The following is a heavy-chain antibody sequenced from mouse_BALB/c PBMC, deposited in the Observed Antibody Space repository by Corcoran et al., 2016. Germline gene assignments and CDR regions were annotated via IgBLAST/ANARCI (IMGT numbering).Heavy chain of an antibody. CDR1: GYTFTEHI. CDR2: FDPGSGSI. Sequence: VQLQQSGAELVKPGASVKLYCKDYGYTFTEHIIHWVKQRSGQGLEWIGWFDPGSGSIKYNEKFKDKTTLTADKSSSTVYMELSRLTSEDSAVYFCARHVYGYDYAMDYWGQGTSVTVSS. J-gene: IGHJ4*01. V-gene: IGHV1-62-2*01. CDR3: ARHVYGYDYAMDY. D-gene: IGHD2-2*01.